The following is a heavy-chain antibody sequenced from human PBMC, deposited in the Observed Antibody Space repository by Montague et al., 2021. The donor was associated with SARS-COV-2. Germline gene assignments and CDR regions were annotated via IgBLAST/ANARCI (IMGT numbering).Heavy chain of an antibody. D-gene: IGHD4-23*01. V-gene: IGHV4-4*02. Sequence: SETLSLTCGVSGGSISSSNWWSWVRQPPGKGLEWIGEISHSGSTXYSPSLKSRVTISVDKSKNQFSLKLTSVTAADTAIYYCARLRYYGGNSGFQGLVDYWGQGALVTVSS. CDR3: ARLRYYGGNSGFQGLVDY. CDR2: ISHSGST. CDR1: GGSISSSNW. J-gene: IGHJ4*02.